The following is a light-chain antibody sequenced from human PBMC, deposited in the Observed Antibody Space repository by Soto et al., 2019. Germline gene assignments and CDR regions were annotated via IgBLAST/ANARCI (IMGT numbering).Light chain of an antibody. CDR2: GAS. CDR3: QQYNNWSLIS. V-gene: IGKV3-15*01. CDR1: QSIGSN. Sequence: EIVLTQSPATLSVSPGDTAKLSCRASQSIGSNLGWYRQRPGQAPRLLIYGASIRATGIPARFSGSGSGTEFALTISTLQSEDLAVYYCQQYNNWSLISFGQGTRLEIK. J-gene: IGKJ5*01.